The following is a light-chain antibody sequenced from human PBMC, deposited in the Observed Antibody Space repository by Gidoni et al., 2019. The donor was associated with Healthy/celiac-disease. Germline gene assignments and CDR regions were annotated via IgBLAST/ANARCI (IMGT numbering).Light chain of an antibody. Sequence: EIQMNQSPSSLSASVGDRVTITCRASQSISSYLNWYQQKPGKAPKLLIYAASSLQSGVPSRFSGSGSGTDFTLTISSLQPEDFATYYCQQSYSTPGTFGQGTKLEIK. CDR3: QQSYSTPGT. CDR1: QSISSY. J-gene: IGKJ2*02. V-gene: IGKV1-39*01. CDR2: AAS.